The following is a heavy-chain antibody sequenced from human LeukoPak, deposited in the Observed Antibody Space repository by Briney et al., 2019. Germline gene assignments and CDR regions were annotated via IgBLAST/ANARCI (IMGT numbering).Heavy chain of an antibody. Sequence: PSETLSLTCTVSGGSISSYYWSWIRQPAGKGLEWIGRIYTSGSTNYNPSLKSRVTMSVDMSKNQFSLKLSSMTAADTAVYYCARDRDSSGWTDAFDIWGQGTMVTVSS. V-gene: IGHV4-4*07. D-gene: IGHD6-19*01. CDR1: GGSISSYY. J-gene: IGHJ3*02. CDR3: ARDRDSSGWTDAFDI. CDR2: IYTSGST.